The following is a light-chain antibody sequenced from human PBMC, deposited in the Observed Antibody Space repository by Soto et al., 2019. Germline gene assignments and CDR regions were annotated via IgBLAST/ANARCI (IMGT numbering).Light chain of an antibody. V-gene: IGLV2-14*03. CDR2: DVT. Sequence: QPVLTQPASVSGSPGQSSTIPCTRTSNDIGGYNYVSWYQQFPGKAPKLIIYDVTNRPSGVSFRFSGSKSGNTASLTISGLQAEDEAGYHCSSYSSTSTRRLFGAGTKVTVL. CDR3: SSYSSTSTRRL. J-gene: IGLJ1*01. CDR1: SNDIGGYNY.